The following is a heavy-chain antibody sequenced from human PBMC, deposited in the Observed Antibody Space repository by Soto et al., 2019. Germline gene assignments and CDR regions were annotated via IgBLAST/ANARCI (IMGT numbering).Heavy chain of an antibody. D-gene: IGHD3-16*01. J-gene: IGHJ6*02. CDR2: INVGNGDT. Sequence: QVQLVQSGAEVKKPGASVKVSCKASGYAFTSTPIQWVRQAPGQSLEWVGWINVGNGDTRYSQKFQGRVTITRDTSASTVYMELISLRSEDTAVYYCARDQGMLIFGGLMTKVRYYYGMDVWGQGTTVTVS. V-gene: IGHV1-3*01. CDR1: GYAFTSTP. CDR3: ARDQGMLIFGGLMTKVRYYYGMDV.